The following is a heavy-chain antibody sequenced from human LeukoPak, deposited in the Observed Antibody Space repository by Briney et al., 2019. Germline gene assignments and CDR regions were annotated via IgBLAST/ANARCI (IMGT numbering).Heavy chain of an antibody. Sequence: KASETLSLTCAVYGGSFSGYYWGWVRQPPGGGLEWIGSIRYIGTTYYNPSLQSRLTISVDNSQNQFSLKLKSVTAADTSMYYCTRQLSWASDTGDSWGQGTLVTVSS. CDR2: IRYIGTT. V-gene: IGHV4-34*01. CDR1: GGSFSGYY. D-gene: IGHD6-13*01. J-gene: IGHJ5*01. CDR3: TRQLSWASDTGDS.